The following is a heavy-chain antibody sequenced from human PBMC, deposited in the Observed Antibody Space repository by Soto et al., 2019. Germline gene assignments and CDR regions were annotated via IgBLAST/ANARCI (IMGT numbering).Heavy chain of an antibody. CDR1: WCAVMNNY. V-gene: IGHV3-53*01. Sequence: GGSVRLSCVSSWCAVMNNYMNWVRQAPGKGLEWVSVVYGGGTTYYADSVRGRFTVSRDDSKNTLFLQMNSLRAEDTAVYYGGRAGSPFPSASSGYWGFDDRSQRTVVRAPQ. J-gene: IGHJ4*02. CDR2: VYGGGTT. CDR3: GRAGSPFPSASSGYWGFDD. D-gene: IGHD3-22*01.